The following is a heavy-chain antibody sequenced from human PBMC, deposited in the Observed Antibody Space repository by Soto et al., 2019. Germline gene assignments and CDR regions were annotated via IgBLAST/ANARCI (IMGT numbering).Heavy chain of an antibody. V-gene: IGHV1-18*04. CDR1: GYTFTSYG. J-gene: IGHJ6*02. D-gene: IGHD3-9*01. CDR3: ARDTAYDILTGYYLWGYYYGMDV. CDR2: ISAYNGNT. Sequence: ASVKVSCKASGYTFTSYGISWVRQAPGQGLEWMGWISAYNGNTNYAQKLQGRVTMTTDTSTSTAYMELRSLRSDDTAVYYCARDTAYDILTGYYLWGYYYGMDVWGQGTTVTVSS.